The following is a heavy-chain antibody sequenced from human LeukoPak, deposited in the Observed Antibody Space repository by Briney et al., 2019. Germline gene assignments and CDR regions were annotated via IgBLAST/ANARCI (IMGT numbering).Heavy chain of an antibody. J-gene: IGHJ4*02. CDR1: GFAFGDYA. CDR2: IRSKAYGGTT. CDR3: TRDSGYYGQGDY. D-gene: IGHD3-10*01. V-gene: IGHV3-49*04. Sequence: PGGSLRLSRTASGFAFGDYAMSWVRQAPGKGLEWVGFIRSKAYGGTTEYAASVKGRFTISRDDSKSIAYLQMNSLKTEDTAVYYCTRDSGYYGQGDYWGQGTLVTVSS.